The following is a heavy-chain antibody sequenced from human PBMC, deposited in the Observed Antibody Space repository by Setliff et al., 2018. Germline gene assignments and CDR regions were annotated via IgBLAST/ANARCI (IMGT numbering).Heavy chain of an antibody. V-gene: IGHV3-30-3*01. J-gene: IGHJ4*02. CDR1: RFTFSNYW. CDR2: ISYDGNNK. Sequence: PGGSLRLSCAASRFTFSNYWMSWVRQAPGKGLDWVAVISYDGNNKYYADSVKGRFTISRDNAKNSLYLQMNSLRAEDTAVYYCARDPHFDSWGQGTLVTVSS. CDR3: ARDPHFDS.